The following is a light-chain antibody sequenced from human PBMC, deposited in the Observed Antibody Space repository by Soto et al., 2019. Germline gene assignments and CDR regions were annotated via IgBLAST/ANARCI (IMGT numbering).Light chain of an antibody. V-gene: IGKV3-11*01. J-gene: IGKJ4*01. CDR1: QSVSSY. CDR3: QQRRNWTPLT. CDR2: DAS. Sequence: EIVLTQSPATLSLSPGERATLSCRASQSVSSYLAWYQQKPGQAPRLLIYDASTRATGIPARFSGSGSGTEFTLTISRLEPEDVAAYYCQQRRNWTPLTFGGGTKVEIK.